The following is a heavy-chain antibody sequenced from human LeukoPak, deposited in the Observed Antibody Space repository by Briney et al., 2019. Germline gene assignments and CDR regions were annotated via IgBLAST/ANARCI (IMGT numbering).Heavy chain of an antibody. CDR1: GYGFSDVY. CDR3: ATSSSVTHTRDP. Sequence: GASVKVSCKASGYGFSDVYFNWVRQAPGQGLEWMGWINPHSGATNYAQRFQGRFSMDASFDTAYMELSRLTSDDTAVYYCATSSSVTHTRDPWGRGTLVTVSS. J-gene: IGHJ5*02. D-gene: IGHD5/OR15-5a*01. CDR2: INPHSGAT. V-gene: IGHV1-2*02.